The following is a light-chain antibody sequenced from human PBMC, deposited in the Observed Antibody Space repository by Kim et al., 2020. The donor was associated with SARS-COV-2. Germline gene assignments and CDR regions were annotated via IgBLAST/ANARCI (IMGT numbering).Light chain of an antibody. CDR3: QSADSSGTSWV. CDR2: KDS. Sequence: SYELTQPPSVSVYPGQTARITCSGDALPNQYAYWYQHKPGQAPNVVIYKDSERPSGIPERFSGSSSGTTVTLTISGVQAEDEADYYCQSADSSGTSWVFG. V-gene: IGLV3-25*03. J-gene: IGLJ3*02. CDR1: ALPNQY.